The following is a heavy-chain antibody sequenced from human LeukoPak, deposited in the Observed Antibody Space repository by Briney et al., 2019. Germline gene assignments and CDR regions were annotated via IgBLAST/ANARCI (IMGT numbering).Heavy chain of an antibody. CDR1: GDSISSYN. V-gene: IGHV4-59*12. J-gene: IGHJ4*02. CDR2: IYHSGST. CDR3: ARIVVVAATLFDY. Sequence: KPSETLSLTCTVSGDSISSYNWSWIRQPPGKGLEWIGYIYHSGSTYYNPSLKSRVTISVDRSKNQFSLKLSSVTAADTAVYYCARIVVVAATLFDYWGQGTLVTVSS. D-gene: IGHD2-15*01.